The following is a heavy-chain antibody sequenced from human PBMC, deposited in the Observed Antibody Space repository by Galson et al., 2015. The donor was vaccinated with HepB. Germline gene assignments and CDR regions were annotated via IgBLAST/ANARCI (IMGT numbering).Heavy chain of an antibody. CDR2: IYPGDSDT. Sequence: QSGAEVKKPGESLKISCKGSGYSFTSHWIGWVRQMPGKGLEWMGIIYPGDSDTRYSPSFQGQVTISADKSISTAYLQWSSLKASDTAMYYCARQNRLTAIFGVVRTYYFDYWGQGTLVTVSS. V-gene: IGHV5-51*01. J-gene: IGHJ4*02. CDR1: GYSFTSHW. CDR3: ARQNRLTAIFGVVRTYYFDY. D-gene: IGHD3-3*01.